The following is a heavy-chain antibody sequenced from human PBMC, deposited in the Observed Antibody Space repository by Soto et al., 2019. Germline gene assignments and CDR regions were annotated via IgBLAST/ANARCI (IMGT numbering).Heavy chain of an antibody. J-gene: IGHJ4*02. Sequence: KTLSLTCTVSGGSVSSGGYSWNWIRQPPGKGLEWIGYAYYSENTKYNPSLKSRVTISVDTSKDQISLKLTSVTAADTAVYYCARVGLGYPNSWGFDSWGQGTLVTVSS. CDR1: GGSVSSGGYS. V-gene: IGHV4-61*08. CDR2: AYYSENT. CDR3: ARVGLGYPNSWGFDS. D-gene: IGHD3-16*01.